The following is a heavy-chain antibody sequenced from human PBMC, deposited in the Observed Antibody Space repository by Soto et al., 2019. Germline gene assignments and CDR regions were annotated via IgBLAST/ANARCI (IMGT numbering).Heavy chain of an antibody. V-gene: IGHV1-69*13. CDR2: IIPIFGTA. J-gene: IGHJ5*02. CDR3: ARRSGSFPYNWFDP. Sequence: ASVKVSCKASGGTFSSYAISWVRQAPGQGLEWMGGIIPIFGTANYARKFQGRVTITADESTSTAYMELSSLRSEDTAVYYCARRSGSFPYNWFDPWGQGTLVTVSS. CDR1: GGTFSSYA. D-gene: IGHD1-26*01.